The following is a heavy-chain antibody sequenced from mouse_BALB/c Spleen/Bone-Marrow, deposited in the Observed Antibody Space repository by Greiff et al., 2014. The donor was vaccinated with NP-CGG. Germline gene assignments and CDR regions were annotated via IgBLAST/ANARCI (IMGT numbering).Heavy chain of an antibody. V-gene: IGHV1-82*01. CDR1: GYPFSSSW. J-gene: IGHJ2*03. CDR2: IYPGDGNT. D-gene: IGHD2-10*02. CDR3: ARSGYGNYVDY. Sequence: VQLQESGPELVKPGASVKIACKVSGYPFSSSWMNWAKQRPGQGLEWIGRIYPGDGNTNYNGKFKGKATLTADKSSSTASMHLSSLTSVDSAVYFCARSGYGNYVDYWGQGTSLTVSS.